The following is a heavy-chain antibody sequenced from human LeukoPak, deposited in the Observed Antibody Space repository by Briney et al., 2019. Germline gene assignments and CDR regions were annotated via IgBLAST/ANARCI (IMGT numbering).Heavy chain of an antibody. V-gene: IGHV1-2*02. CDR2: INPNSGGT. D-gene: IGHD6-13*01. CDR3: ARGPSIAAAGSFRMDV. CDR1: GYTFTGYY. J-gene: IGHJ6*02. Sequence: ASVKVSCKASGYTFTGYYMHWVRQAPGQGLEWMGWINPNSGGTNYAQKFQGRVTMTRDTSISTAYMELSRLRSDDTAVYYCARGPSIAAAGSFRMDVWGQGTTVTVSS.